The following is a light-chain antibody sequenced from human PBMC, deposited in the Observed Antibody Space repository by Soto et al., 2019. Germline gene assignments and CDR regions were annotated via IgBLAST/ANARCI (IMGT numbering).Light chain of an antibody. Sequence: EIVLTQSPGTLSLSPGERATLSCMASQSVSSSYLAWYQQKPGQAPRLLIYGASSRATGIPDRFSGSGSGTDFTLTSSRLEPEDFAVYYCQQYGSSPPWTFGQGTKVEIK. CDR3: QQYGSSPPWT. CDR1: QSVSSSY. J-gene: IGKJ1*01. V-gene: IGKV3-20*01. CDR2: GAS.